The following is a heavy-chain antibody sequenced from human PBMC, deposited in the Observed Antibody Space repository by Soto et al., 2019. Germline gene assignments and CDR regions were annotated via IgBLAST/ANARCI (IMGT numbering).Heavy chain of an antibody. J-gene: IGHJ5*02. Sequence: EIQLMQSGGGLVRPGGSLKLSCVASGFSFGGYWMSWVRQAPGKGPEWVANIKEDGGEQHYVDSVKGRFTISRANTENSLFLQMNNLRVEDSAIYYCAITTSTVSYWFDPLGPGTQVTVS. CDR3: AITTSTVSYWFDP. D-gene: IGHD4-4*01. CDR1: GFSFGGYW. CDR2: IKEDGGEQ. V-gene: IGHV3-7*03.